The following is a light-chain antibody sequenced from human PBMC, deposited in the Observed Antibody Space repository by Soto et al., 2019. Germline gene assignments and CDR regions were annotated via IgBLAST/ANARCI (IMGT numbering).Light chain of an antibody. V-gene: IGKV3-11*01. CDR1: QSVSSY. J-gene: IGKJ5*01. Sequence: EIVLTQSPATLSLSPGERDPLSCRASQSVSSYLAWYQQRPGQAPRLLIYDASNRATGIPARFSGSGSGTDFTLTISSLEPEDSAVYYCQQRHMWPITFGQGTRLEIK. CDR3: QQRHMWPIT. CDR2: DAS.